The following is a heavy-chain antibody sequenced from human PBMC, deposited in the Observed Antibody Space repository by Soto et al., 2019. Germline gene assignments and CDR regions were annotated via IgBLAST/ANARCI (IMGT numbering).Heavy chain of an antibody. Sequence: GGSLRLSCAASGFTFSSYGMHWVRQAPGKGLEWVAVISYDGSNKYYADSVKGRFTISRDNSKNTLYLQMNSLRAEDTAVYYCAKGYSYNGAYYYYGMDVWGQGTTVTVSS. CDR1: GFTFSSYG. V-gene: IGHV3-30*18. D-gene: IGHD5-18*01. CDR3: AKGYSYNGAYYYYGMDV. CDR2: ISYDGSNK. J-gene: IGHJ6*02.